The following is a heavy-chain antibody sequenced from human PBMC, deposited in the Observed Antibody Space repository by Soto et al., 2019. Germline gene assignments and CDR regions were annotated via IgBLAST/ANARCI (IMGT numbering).Heavy chain of an antibody. J-gene: IGHJ4*02. CDR1: GFTFSSYW. CDR2: INSDGSTT. CDR3: ARVAKGMYNFDN. Sequence: EVQLVESGGGLVQPGGSLRLSCAASGFTFSSYWMHWVRQAPGKGLVWVSRINSDGSTTSYADSVKGRFTISRDNAKNTLYLQMNSLRAEDTAVYYCARVAKGMYNFDNWRQGTLVTVSS. V-gene: IGHV3-74*01. D-gene: IGHD1-1*01.